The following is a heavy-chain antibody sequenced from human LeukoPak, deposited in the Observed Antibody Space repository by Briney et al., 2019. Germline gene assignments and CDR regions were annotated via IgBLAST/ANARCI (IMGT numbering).Heavy chain of an antibody. D-gene: IGHD1-26*01. CDR2: FDAEDDKI. CDR3: GRIGRGSS. J-gene: IGHJ5*02. Sequence: GASVKVSCKVSGNTLTGLSMHWVRQAPGEGLEWMGGFDAEDDKIIYAQKFQGRVTMTEDTSTDTAYMELTSLRSEDTGLYYCGRIGRGSSWGQRTLVTVSS. V-gene: IGHV1-24*01. CDR1: GNTLTGLS.